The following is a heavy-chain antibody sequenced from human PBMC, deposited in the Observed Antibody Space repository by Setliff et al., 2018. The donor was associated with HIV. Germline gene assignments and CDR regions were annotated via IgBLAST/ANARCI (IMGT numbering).Heavy chain of an antibody. J-gene: IGHJ6*03. CDR1: GYTFSRYA. V-gene: IGHV1-3*01. CDR2: INAGNGNT. D-gene: IGHD6-19*01. CDR3: ARVQTMAVAGTQYYYMDV. Sequence: GASVRLSCAASGYTFSRYAMHWVRQAPGQRLEWMGWINAGNGNTKYPQKFQGRVSIARDTSASTAYMELSSLRSEDTAVYYCARVQTMAVAGTQYYYMDVWGKGTTVTVSS.